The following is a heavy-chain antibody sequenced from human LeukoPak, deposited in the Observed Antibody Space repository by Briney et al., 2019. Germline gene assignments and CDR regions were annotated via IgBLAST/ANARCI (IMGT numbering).Heavy chain of an antibody. CDR3: ARTVVVPAAMDDIVATVDWFDP. CDR2: IYYSGST. Sequence: SETLSLTCTVSGGSISSYYWSWIRQPPGKGLEWIGYIYYSGSTNYNPSLKSRVTISVDTSKNQFSLKLSYVTAADTAVYYCARTVVVPAAMDDIVATVDWFDPWGQGTLVTVSS. CDR1: GGSISSYY. V-gene: IGHV4-59*01. J-gene: IGHJ5*02. D-gene: IGHD2-2*01.